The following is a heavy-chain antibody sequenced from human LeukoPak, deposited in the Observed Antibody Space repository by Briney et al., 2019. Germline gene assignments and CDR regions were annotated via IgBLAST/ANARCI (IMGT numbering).Heavy chain of an antibody. Sequence: ASVKVSCKASGYTFSGYYIHWVRQAPGQGLEWMGWINPTSRNTNSAPRFQGRITLTSDTSINTAYMELNNVTSDDTATYYCARWGGHFSDWGPGTLVSVSS. CDR2: INPTSRNT. CDR3: ARWGGHFSD. V-gene: IGHV1-2*02. D-gene: IGHD3-3*01. J-gene: IGHJ4*02. CDR1: GYTFSGYY.